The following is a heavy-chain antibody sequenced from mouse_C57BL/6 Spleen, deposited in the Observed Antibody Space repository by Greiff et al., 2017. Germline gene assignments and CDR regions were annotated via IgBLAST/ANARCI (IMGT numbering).Heavy chain of an antibody. J-gene: IGHJ2*01. V-gene: IGHV1-72*01. CDR2: IDPNSGGT. Sequence: QVHVKQPGAELVKPGASVKLSCKASGYTFTSYWMHWVKQRPGRGLEWIGRIDPNSGGTKYNEKFKSKATLTVDKPSSTADMQLSSLTSEDSAVYYCARWEHTAQAYYFDYWGQGTTLTVSS. D-gene: IGHD3-2*02. CDR3: ARWEHTAQAYYFDY. CDR1: GYTFTSYW.